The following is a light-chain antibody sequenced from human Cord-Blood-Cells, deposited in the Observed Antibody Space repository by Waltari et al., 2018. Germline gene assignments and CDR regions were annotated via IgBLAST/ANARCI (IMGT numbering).Light chain of an antibody. CDR1: SSDVRSYNL. Sequence: QSALTQPASVSGSPGPSITISCTGTSSDVRSYNLVSWYQQHPGKAPKLMIYGGSKLPAGVIFRCTGSKAGNTASLTISGLQAEDESDYYCCSYAGSSTVVFGGGTKLTVL. CDR3: CSYAGSSTVV. CDR2: GGS. J-gene: IGLJ2*01. V-gene: IGLV2-23*01.